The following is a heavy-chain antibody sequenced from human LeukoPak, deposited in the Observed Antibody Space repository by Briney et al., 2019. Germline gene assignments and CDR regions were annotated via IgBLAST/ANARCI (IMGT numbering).Heavy chain of an antibody. Sequence: SETLSLTCTVSGGSISTSSYYWGWVRQPPGKGLEWIGNTFYSGSTYYSPSLKSRVTISLDTSRNQFSLKLSSVTAADTAVYYCARLKYYYDSSGSRAEYFQHWGQGTLVTASS. CDR1: GGSISTSSYY. D-gene: IGHD3-22*01. CDR2: TFYSGST. V-gene: IGHV4-39*07. CDR3: ARLKYYYDSSGSRAEYFQH. J-gene: IGHJ1*01.